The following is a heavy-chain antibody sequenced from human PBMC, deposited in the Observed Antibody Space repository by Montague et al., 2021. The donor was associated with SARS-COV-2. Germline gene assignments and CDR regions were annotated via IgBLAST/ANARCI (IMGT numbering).Heavy chain of an antibody. V-gene: IGHV6-1*01. J-gene: IGHJ4*01. D-gene: IGHD6-13*01. CDR1: GDSVTSNTAA. Sequence: CAISGDSVTSNTAAWTWLRRSPLSGRELLGRTYHRSKRYYDSAVSLKSRMTTSPDTSKNQFSLQLSSVTPEDRAVYYCARDPRYSLSWSFDYWGQGTLVTVSS. CDR3: ARDPRYSLSWSFDY. CDR2: TYHRSKRYY.